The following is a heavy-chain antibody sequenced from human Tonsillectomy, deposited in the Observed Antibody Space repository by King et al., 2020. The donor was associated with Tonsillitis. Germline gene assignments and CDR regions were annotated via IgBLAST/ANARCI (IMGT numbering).Heavy chain of an antibody. J-gene: IGHJ5*02. CDR1: GDSISSGAYS. CDR2: IYYSGSI. Sequence: VQLQESGPGLVKPSQTLSLTCSVSGDSISSGAYSWHWIRQTPGQRLEWIGYIYYSGSIYYKSSLKSRLIISVDTSKNQFSLKVNSVTAADTAVYYCARAPRQDNWNYVRWFDPWGQGTLVTVSS. D-gene: IGHD1-7*01. CDR3: ARAPRQDNWNYVRWFDP. V-gene: IGHV4-30-4*07.